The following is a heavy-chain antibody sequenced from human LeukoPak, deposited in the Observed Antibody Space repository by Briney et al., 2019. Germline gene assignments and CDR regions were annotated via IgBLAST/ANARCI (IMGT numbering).Heavy chain of an antibody. CDR1: GFTFDDYA. D-gene: IGHD2/OR15-2a*01. J-gene: IGHJ4*02. CDR3: AKDSQEFAYTFDY. V-gene: IGHV3-9*01. CDR2: ISWNSGSI. Sequence: GRSLRLSCAASGFTFDDYAMHWVRQAPGKGLEWVSGISWNSGSIGYADSVKGRFTISRDNAKNSLYLQMNSLRAEDTALYYCAKDSQEFAYTFDYWGQGTLVTVSS.